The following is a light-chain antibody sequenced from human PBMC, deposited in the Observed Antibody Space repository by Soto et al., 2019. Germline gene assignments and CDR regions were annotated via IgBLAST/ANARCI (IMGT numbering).Light chain of an antibody. V-gene: IGKV1-8*01. CDR1: QGISSY. Sequence: AIRMTQSPSSLSASTGDRVTITCRASQGISSYLAWYQQKPGKAPKLLSYAASTLQSGVPSRFSGSGSGTDFTLTISCLQSEDFATYYCQQYYSYPPAFGGGTKVDIK. CDR3: QQYYSYPPA. J-gene: IGKJ3*01. CDR2: AAS.